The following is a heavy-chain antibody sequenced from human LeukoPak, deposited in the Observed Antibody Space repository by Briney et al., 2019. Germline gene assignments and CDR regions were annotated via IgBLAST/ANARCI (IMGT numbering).Heavy chain of an antibody. V-gene: IGHV3-53*01. CDR3: VRNSGELGA. CDR1: GFTVSNNY. CDR2: IYSAGGT. J-gene: IGHJ5*02. Sequence: PGGSLRLSCAAPGFTVSNNYMSWVRRAAGKGLEWVALIYSAGGTYYADSVKGRFTISRDNSKNTLHLQMSSLRAEDTAAYYCVRNSGELGAWGQGTLVTVSS. D-gene: IGHD2-21*01.